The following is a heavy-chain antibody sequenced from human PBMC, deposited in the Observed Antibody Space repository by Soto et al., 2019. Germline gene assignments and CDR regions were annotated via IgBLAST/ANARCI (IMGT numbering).Heavy chain of an antibody. CDR3: ARPEADFWSPASRGIDAFDI. Sequence: SVKVSRKASGGTFSRYAISWVRQAPGQGLEWMGGISPIFGTANYAQQFHRRVTSTADKSTSTAYMELSSLRSEDTAEYHCARPEADFWSPASRGIDAFDIWGQGTMVTVSS. J-gene: IGHJ3*02. CDR1: GGTFSRYA. D-gene: IGHD3-3*01. CDR2: ISPIFGTA. V-gene: IGHV1-69*06.